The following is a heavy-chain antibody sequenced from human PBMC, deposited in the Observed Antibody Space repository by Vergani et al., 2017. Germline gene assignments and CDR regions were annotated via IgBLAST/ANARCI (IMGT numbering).Heavy chain of an antibody. J-gene: IGHJ4*02. CDR3: ARQAVHCSSTSCFGGLVDY. CDR2: IYYSGST. Sequence: QLQLPESGPGLVKPSETLSLTCTVSGGSISSSSYYWGWIRQPPGKGLEWIGSIYYSGSTYYNPSLKSRVTISVDTSKNQFSLKLSSVTAADTAVYYCARQAVHCSSTSCFGGLVDYWGQGTLVTVSS. CDR1: GGSISSSSYY. V-gene: IGHV4-39*01. D-gene: IGHD2-2*01.